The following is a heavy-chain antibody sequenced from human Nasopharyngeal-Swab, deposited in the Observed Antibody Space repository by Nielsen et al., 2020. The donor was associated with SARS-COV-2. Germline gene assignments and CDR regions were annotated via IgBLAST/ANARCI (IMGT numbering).Heavy chain of an antibody. CDR1: GFTFSSYG. V-gene: IGHV3-30*18. D-gene: IGHD2-2*01. J-gene: IGHJ1*01. CDR3: AKELVGYCSSTSCYGGFQH. Sequence: GRSLRLSCAASGFTFSSYGMHWVRQALGKGLEWVAVISYDGSNKYYADSVKGRFTISRDNSKNTLYLQMNSLRAEDTAVYYCAKELVGYCSSTSCYGGFQHWGQGTLVTVSS. CDR2: ISYDGSNK.